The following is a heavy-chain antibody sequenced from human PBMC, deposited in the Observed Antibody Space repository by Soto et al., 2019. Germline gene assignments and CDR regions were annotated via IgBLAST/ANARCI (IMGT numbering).Heavy chain of an antibody. J-gene: IGHJ4*02. V-gene: IGHV3-53*04. CDR2: IYSGGST. Sequence: GGSLRLSCAASGFTVSSNYMSWVRQAPGKGLERVSVIYSGGSTYYADSVKGRFTISRHNSKNTLYLQMNSLRAEDTAVYYCANSDWFGEFFPKALFAYWGQGTLVTVSS. CDR1: GFTVSSNY. D-gene: IGHD3-10*01. CDR3: ANSDWFGEFFPKALFAY.